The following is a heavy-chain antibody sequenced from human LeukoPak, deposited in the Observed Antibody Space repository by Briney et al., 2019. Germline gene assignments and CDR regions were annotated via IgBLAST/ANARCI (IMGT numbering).Heavy chain of an antibody. J-gene: IGHJ6*02. CDR3: ARDLYSSGWYGPRLGMDV. CDR1: GLTFSSYA. CDR2: ISYDGSNK. V-gene: IGHV3-30-3*01. D-gene: IGHD6-19*01. Sequence: GRSLRLSCAASGLTFSSYAMYWVRQAPGKGLEWVAVISYDGSNKYYADSVKGRFTISRDNSKNTLYLQMNSLRAEDTAVYYCARDLYSSGWYGPRLGMDVWGQGTTVTVSS.